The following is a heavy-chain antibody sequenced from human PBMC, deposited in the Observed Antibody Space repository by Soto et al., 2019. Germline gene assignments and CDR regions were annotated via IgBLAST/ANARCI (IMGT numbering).Heavy chain of an antibody. CDR2: IYWDDDK. D-gene: IGHD2-15*01. Sequence: QITLKESGPTLVKPTQTLTLTCTFSGFSLSTSGVGVTWIRQHLGKALEWLALIYWDDDKRYRPSLESRLTITKYTSKNQVVLTMTNMDSLYTATYYCAYLPCSGGSCYWFSFSGMDVWGQGTTVTVSS. CDR1: GFSLSTSGVG. V-gene: IGHV2-5*02. J-gene: IGHJ6*02. CDR3: AYLPCSGGSCYWFSFSGMDV.